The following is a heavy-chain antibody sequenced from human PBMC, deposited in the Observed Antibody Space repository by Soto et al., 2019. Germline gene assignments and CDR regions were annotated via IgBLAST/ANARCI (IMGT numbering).Heavy chain of an antibody. Sequence: PWGSLRLSCSASGFTFRTYGMHGARQAPGKGLEWVAVIWYDGSSKYYTDSVKGRFTISRDNSKSTLYLEMNSLRAEDTAVYYCARVRGKAQSAYYYGLDVWGQGTTVTVSS. D-gene: IGHD6-13*01. CDR2: IWYDGSSK. J-gene: IGHJ6*02. V-gene: IGHV3-33*01. CDR1: GFTFRTYG. CDR3: ARVRGKAQSAYYYGLDV.